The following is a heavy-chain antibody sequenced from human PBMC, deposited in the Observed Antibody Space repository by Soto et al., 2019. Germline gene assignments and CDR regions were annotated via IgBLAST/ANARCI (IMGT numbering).Heavy chain of an antibody. CDR3: ARHFIGMATIRTDY. CDR2: IDPSDSYT. J-gene: IGHJ4*02. D-gene: IGHD5-12*01. Sequence: QVPGKGLEWMGRIDPSDSYTNYSPSFQGHVTISADKSISTAYLQWSSLKASDTAMYYCARHFIGMATIRTDYWGQGTLVTVSS. V-gene: IGHV5-10-1*01.